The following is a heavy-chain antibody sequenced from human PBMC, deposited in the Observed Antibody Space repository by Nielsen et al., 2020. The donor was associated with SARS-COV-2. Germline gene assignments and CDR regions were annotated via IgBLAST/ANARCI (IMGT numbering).Heavy chain of an antibody. Sequence: RQAPGKGLEYISYISGGSSYTKYADSVQGRFTVSRDNAENSLYLQMNSLGAEDTAMYYCARRTDYSLDYWGQGTLVTVSS. J-gene: IGHJ4*02. CDR2: ISGGSSYT. CDR3: ARRTDYSLDY. D-gene: IGHD4-11*01. V-gene: IGHV3-11*03.